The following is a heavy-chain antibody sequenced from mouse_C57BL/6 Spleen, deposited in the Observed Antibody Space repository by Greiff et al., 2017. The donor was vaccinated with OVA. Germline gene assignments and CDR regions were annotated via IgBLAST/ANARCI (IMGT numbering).Heavy chain of an antibody. V-gene: IGHV1-42*01. CDR2: INPSTGGT. J-gene: IGHJ4*01. CDR1: GYSFTGYY. Sequence: EVQLQQSGPELVKPGASVKISCKASGYSFTGYYMNWVKQSPEKSLEWIGEINPSTGGTTYNQKFKAKATLTVDKSSSTAYMQLKSLTSEDSAVYYCARWSHYYGSPYAMDYWGQGTSVTVSS. CDR3: ARWSHYYGSPYAMDY. D-gene: IGHD1-1*01.